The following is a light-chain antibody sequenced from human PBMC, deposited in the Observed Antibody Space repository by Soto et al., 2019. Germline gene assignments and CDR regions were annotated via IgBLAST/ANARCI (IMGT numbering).Light chain of an antibody. J-gene: IGLJ1*01. V-gene: IGLV2-14*01. CDR1: SSDVGDYNY. CDR3: SSHTSRSTLV. CDR2: EVS. Sequence: QFALTQPASVSGSPGQSITISCTGTSSDVGDYNYVSWYQQHPGKAPRLMIYEVSNRPSGVSNRISGSKSGNTASLTISGLQADDEADYYCSSHTSRSTLVFGIGTKVTVL.